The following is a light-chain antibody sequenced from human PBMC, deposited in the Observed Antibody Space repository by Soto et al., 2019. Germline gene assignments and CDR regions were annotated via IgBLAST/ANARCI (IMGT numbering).Light chain of an antibody. J-gene: IGLJ2*01. Sequence: QPVLTQSPSASASLGASVKLTCTLSSWHSNYAIAWHQQQPEKGPRFLMKLNSDGSHSKGDGIPDRFSGSSSGAERYLTISTLQSEDEADYYCQTWVTGIHIFGGGTKLTVL. CDR1: SWHSNYA. CDR3: QTWVTGIHI. CDR2: LNSDGSH. V-gene: IGLV4-69*01.